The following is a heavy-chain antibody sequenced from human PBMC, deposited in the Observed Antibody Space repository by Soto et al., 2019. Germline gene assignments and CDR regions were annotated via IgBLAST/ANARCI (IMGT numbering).Heavy chain of an antibody. CDR2: IIPIFGTA. CDR3: ARVGESSGTWFDH. CDR1: GGTFSSYA. J-gene: IGHJ5*02. V-gene: IGHV1-69*06. D-gene: IGHD6-19*01. Sequence: SVKVSCKASGGTFSSYAISWVRQAPGQGLEWMGGIIPIFGTANYAQKFQGRVTITADKSTSTAYMELSSLRAEDTAVYYCARVGESSGTWFDHWGNGTLVTVS.